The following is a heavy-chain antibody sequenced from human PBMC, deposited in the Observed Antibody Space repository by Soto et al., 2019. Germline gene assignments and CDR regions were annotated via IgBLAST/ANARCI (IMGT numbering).Heavy chain of an antibody. J-gene: IGHJ3*02. CDR3: AKVLRATVDDAFDI. CDR1: GFTFDDYA. V-gene: IGHV3-9*01. CDR2: ISWNSGSI. Sequence: EVQLVESGGGLVQPGRSLRLSCAASGFTFDDYAMHWVRQAPGKGLEWVSGISWNSGSIGYADSVKGRFTISRDNAKNSLYLQMNSLRAEDTALYYCAKVLRATVDDAFDIWGQGTMVTVSS. D-gene: IGHD4-17*01.